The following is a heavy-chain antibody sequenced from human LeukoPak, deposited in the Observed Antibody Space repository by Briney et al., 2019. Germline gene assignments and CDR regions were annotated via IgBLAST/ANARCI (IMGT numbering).Heavy chain of an antibody. CDR3: AKEPTYFYGSGSFSHYFDY. V-gene: IGHV3-23*01. Sequence: PGGSLGLSCAASGFTFSNYAMTWVRQAPGKGLEWVSSISNSGGSTYYADSVKGRFTISRDNSKNTLFLQMNSLRAEDTAVYYCAKEPTYFYGSGSFSHYFDYWGQGTLVTASS. J-gene: IGHJ4*02. CDR2: ISNSGGST. D-gene: IGHD3-10*01. CDR1: GFTFSNYA.